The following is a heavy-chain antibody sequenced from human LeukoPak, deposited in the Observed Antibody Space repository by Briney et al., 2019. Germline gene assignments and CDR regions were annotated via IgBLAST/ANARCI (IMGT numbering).Heavy chain of an antibody. CDR3: ARDVLAAGATGTFDI. J-gene: IGHJ3*02. Sequence: GGSLRLSCAASRFTLSTYWMSWVRQAPGKGLEWVAHIKQDGSQEYYVDSVKGRFTISRDNAKTSLYLQMNSLRAEDTAVYYCARDVLAAGATGTFDIWGQGTMVTVSS. D-gene: IGHD1-14*01. CDR1: RFTLSTYW. V-gene: IGHV3-7*03. CDR2: IKQDGSQE.